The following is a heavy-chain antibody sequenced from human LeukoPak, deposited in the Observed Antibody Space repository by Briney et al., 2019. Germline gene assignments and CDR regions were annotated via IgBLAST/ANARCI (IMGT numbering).Heavy chain of an antibody. D-gene: IGHD5-24*01. Sequence: PSETLSLTCNVSGGSISNYYWSWIRQPPGKGLEWIGYIYYSGSTNYNPSLKSRVTISVDTSKNQFSLRLSSVTAADTAVYYCAEEDRDNYYFDSWGQGTLVTVSS. V-gene: IGHV4-59*01. CDR2: IYYSGST. CDR1: GGSISNYY. CDR3: AEEDRDNYYFDS. J-gene: IGHJ4*02.